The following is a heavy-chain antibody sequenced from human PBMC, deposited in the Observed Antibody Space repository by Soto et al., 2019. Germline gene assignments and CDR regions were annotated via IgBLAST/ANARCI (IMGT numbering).Heavy chain of an antibody. Sequence: GGSLRLYCAASVFTFSSYAMHWVRQAPGKGLEWVAVVWYDGSNQYYADSVKGRFTIFRDNSKNTLFLQMNSLRVEDTAVYYCAGGYSYSPGFYFDYWGQGSLVTVSS. CDR2: VWYDGSNQ. D-gene: IGHD5-18*01. J-gene: IGHJ4*02. CDR1: VFTFSSYA. CDR3: AGGYSYSPGFYFDY. V-gene: IGHV3-33*01.